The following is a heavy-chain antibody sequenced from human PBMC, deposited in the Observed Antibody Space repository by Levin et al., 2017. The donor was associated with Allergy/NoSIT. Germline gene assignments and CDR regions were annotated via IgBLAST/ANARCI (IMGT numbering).Heavy chain of an antibody. Sequence: GGSLRLSCAASGFSFSSYWMHWVRQAPGKGLVWVSRINSDGSSTNYADSVKGRLTISRDNAKSTLYLQMNSLGAEDTAVYYCARGYFDLSAYTLYWGQGTLVTVSS. V-gene: IGHV3-74*01. CDR2: INSDGSST. CDR3: ARGYFDLSAYTLY. CDR1: GFSFSSYW. D-gene: IGHD3-16*01. J-gene: IGHJ4*02.